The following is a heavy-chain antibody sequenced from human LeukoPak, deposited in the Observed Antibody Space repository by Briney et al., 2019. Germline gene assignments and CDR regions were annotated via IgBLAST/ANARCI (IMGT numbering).Heavy chain of an antibody. D-gene: IGHD3-3*01. CDR1: GFTFSSYA. V-gene: IGHV3-23*01. CDR2: ISGSGGST. CDR3: AKVGGDFWSGYYPYFDY. Sequence: GGSLRLSCAASGFTFSSYAMSWVRQALGKGLEWVSAISGSGGSTYYADSVKGRFTISRDNSKNTLYLQMNSLRAEDTAVYYCAKVGGDFWSGYYPYFDYWGQGTLVTVSS. J-gene: IGHJ4*02.